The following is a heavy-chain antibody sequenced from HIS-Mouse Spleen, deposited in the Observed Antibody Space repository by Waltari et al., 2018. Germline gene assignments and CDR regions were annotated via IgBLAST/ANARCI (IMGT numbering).Heavy chain of an antibody. CDR1: GYSFTSYW. J-gene: IGHJ5*02. CDR3: ARRDYDFWSGYYRYWFDP. CDR2: IYPGDSDT. D-gene: IGHD3-3*01. V-gene: IGHV5-51*03. Sequence: EVQLVQSGAEVKEPGESLKISCKGSGYSFTSYWIGWVRQMPGKGLEWMGIIYPGDSDTRYSPSFQGQVTISADKSISTAYLQWSSLKASDTAMYYCARRDYDFWSGYYRYWFDPWGQGTLVTVSS.